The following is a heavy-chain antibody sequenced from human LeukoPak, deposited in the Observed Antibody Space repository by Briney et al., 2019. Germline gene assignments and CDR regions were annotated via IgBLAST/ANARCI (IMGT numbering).Heavy chain of an antibody. CDR1: GFTFSSYA. J-gene: IGHJ3*02. CDR3: ARDSKEGGYSYWRDDAFDI. Sequence: GGSLRLSCAASGFTFSSYAMHWVRQAPGKGLEWVAVISYDGGNKYYADSVKGRFTISRDNSKNTLYLQMNSLRAEDTAVYYCARDSKEGGYSYWRDDAFDIWGQGTMVTVSS. D-gene: IGHD5-24*01. V-gene: IGHV3-30-3*01. CDR2: ISYDGGNK.